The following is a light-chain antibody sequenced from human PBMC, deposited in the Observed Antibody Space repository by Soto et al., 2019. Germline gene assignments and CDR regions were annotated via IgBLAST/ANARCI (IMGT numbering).Light chain of an antibody. V-gene: IGKV1-5*03. J-gene: IGKJ4*01. CDR2: KAS. CDR1: QSISSW. CDR3: QQYNSYPLT. Sequence: DIQMTQSPSTLSASVGDRITITCRASQSISSWLAWYQQKPGKAPKLLIYKASSLESGVPSRFSGSGSGTEFTLTISSLQPDDLATYYCQQYNSYPLTFGGGTKIEIK.